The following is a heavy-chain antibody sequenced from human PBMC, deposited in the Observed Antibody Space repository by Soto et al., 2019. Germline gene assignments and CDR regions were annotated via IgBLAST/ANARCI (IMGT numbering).Heavy chain of an antibody. Sequence: GASVKVSCKASGYSFRNYGMHWVRQAPGQRLEWMGWINAGNGNTKYSQKFQGRVTITRDTSANIGYMELSSLRSEDRAVYYCATEGLHYVYWGQGTLVTVSS. D-gene: IGHD3-16*01. V-gene: IGHV1-3*01. J-gene: IGHJ4*02. CDR1: GYSFRNYG. CDR3: ATEGLHYVY. CDR2: INAGNGNT.